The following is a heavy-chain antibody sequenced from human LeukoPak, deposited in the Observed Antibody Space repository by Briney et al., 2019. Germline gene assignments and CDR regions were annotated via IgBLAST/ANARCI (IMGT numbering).Heavy chain of an antibody. Sequence: GGSLRLSCAASGFSFSDAWMSWVRQIPGKGLEWVGRIESKTDGGTTDYAAPVKGRFTISRDDSTNTLYLQMNSLRAEDTAVYYCAKGEYGDYRWGAFDIWGQGTMVTVSS. D-gene: IGHD4-17*01. J-gene: IGHJ3*02. V-gene: IGHV3-15*04. CDR3: AKGEYGDYRWGAFDI. CDR2: IESKTDGGTT. CDR1: GFSFSDAW.